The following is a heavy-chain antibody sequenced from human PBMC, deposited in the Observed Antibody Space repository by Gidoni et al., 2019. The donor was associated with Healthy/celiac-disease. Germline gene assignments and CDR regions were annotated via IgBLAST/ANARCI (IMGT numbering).Heavy chain of an antibody. V-gene: IGHV3-64D*08. Sequence: VQLVESGGGLVQPGGCLRLSGSASGFTFSSYAMHWVRQAPWKGLEYVSAISSNGGSTYYADSVKGRFTISRDNSKNTLYLQMSSLRAEDTAVYYCVKDRGRTYFDYWGQGTLVTVSS. J-gene: IGHJ4*02. CDR1: GFTFSSYA. CDR2: ISSNGGST. CDR3: VKDRGRTYFDY.